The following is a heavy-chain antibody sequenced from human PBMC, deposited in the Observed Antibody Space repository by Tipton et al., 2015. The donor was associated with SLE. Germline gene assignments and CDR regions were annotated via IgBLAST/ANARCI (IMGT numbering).Heavy chain of an antibody. CDR3: ARKKMKSDAFDI. Sequence: TLSLTCAVSGYSISNTNWWGWIRQPPGKGLEWIGYLYYTGNTNYNPSLESRVTMSVDTSKNQFSLKLSSVTAFDTAVYYCARKKMKSDAFDIWGQGTMATVSS. J-gene: IGHJ3*02. V-gene: IGHV4-28*06. CDR2: LYYTGNT. CDR1: GYSISNTNW.